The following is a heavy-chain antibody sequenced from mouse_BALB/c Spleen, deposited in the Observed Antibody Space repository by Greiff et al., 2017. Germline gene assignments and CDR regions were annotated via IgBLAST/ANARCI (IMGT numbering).Heavy chain of an antibody. CDR2: IYPGDGDT. Sequence: VQLVESGAELVRPGSSVKISCKASGYAFSSYWMNWVKQRPGQGLEWIGQIYPGDGDTNYNGKFKGKATLTADKSSSTAYMQLSSLTSEDSAVYFCATEFITTAMDYWGQGTSVTVSS. J-gene: IGHJ4*01. CDR1: GYAFSSYW. V-gene: IGHV1-80*01. D-gene: IGHD1-2*01. CDR3: ATEFITTAMDY.